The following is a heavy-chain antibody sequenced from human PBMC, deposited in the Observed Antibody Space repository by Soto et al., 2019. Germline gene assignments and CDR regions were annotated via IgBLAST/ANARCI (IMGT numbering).Heavy chain of an antibody. CDR3: SKGGGGELIPPYWYFDL. CDR2: ISGSGGST. V-gene: IGHV3-23*01. CDR1: GFTFSSYA. Sequence: EVQLLESGGGLVQPGGSLRLSCAASGFTFSSYAMSWVRQAPGKGLEWVSAISGSGGSTYYADSVKGRFTISRDNSKKTLYLHRNSLRAEDTAVDYCSKGGGGELIPPYWYFDLWGRGTLVTVSS. J-gene: IGHJ2*01. D-gene: IGHD1-26*01.